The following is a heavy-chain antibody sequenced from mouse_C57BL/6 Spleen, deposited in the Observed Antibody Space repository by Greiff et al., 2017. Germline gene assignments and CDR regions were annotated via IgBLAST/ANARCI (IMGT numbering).Heavy chain of an antibody. D-gene: IGHD3-3*01. CDR2: IWTGGGT. V-gene: IGHV2-9-1*01. CDR3: ARNLGGGTNYFDY. J-gene: IGHJ2*01. Sequence: VKLMESGPGLVAPSQSLSITCTVSGFLLTSYAISWVRQPPGKGLEWLGVIWTGGGTNYNSALKSRLSISKDNSKSQVFLKMNSLQTDDTARYYCARNLGGGTNYFDYWGQGTTLTVSS. CDR1: GFLLTSYA.